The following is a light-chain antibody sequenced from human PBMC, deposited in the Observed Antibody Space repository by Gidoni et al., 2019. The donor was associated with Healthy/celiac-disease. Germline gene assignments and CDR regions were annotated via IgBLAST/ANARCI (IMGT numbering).Light chain of an antibody. J-gene: IGKJ2*01. CDR2: DAS. CDR3: QQRSNWPPYT. CDR1: QSVSSY. Sequence: EIVLTQAPATLSLSPGERATLSCRASQSVSSYLAWYQQKPVQAPRRLIYDASNRATGIPARFSGSGSGTDFTLTISSLEPEDFAVYYCQQRSNWPPYTFGQGTKLEIK. V-gene: IGKV3-11*01.